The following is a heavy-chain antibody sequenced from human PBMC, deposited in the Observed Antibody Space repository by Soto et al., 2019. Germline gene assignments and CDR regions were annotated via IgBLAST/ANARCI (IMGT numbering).Heavy chain of an antibody. D-gene: IGHD2-15*01. Sequence: QVQLVQSGAEVKKPGSSVKVSCKASGGTFSSYTISWVRQAPGQGLEWMGRIIPILGIANYAQKFQGRVTITADKSNSTAYMEARSLRSEDTAVYYCAVKDIVVVVASTPDYLGQGTLVTVSS. CDR1: GGTFSSYT. CDR2: IIPILGIA. J-gene: IGHJ4*02. V-gene: IGHV1-69*02. CDR3: AVKDIVVVVASTPDY.